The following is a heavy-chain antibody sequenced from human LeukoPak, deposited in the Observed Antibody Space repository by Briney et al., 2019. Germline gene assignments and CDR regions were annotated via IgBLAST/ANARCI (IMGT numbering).Heavy chain of an antibody. CDR1: GGSISSGDYY. J-gene: IGHJ4*02. V-gene: IGHV4-30-4*01. D-gene: IGHD2-2*01. CDR3: ARALTMPTH. CDR2: INHSGST. Sequence: PSQTLSLTCTVSGGSISSGDYYWSWIRQPPGKGLEWIGEINHSGSTNYNPSLKSRVTISVDTSKNQFSLKLSSVTAADTAVYYCARALTMPTHWGQGTLVTVSS.